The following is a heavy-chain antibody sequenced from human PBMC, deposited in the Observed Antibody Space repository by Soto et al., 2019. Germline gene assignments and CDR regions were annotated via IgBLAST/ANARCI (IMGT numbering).Heavy chain of an antibody. CDR1: GFTFSSYG. V-gene: IGHV3-33*01. CDR2: IWYDGSNK. CDR3: ARGGLYSSGWYLPY. D-gene: IGHD6-19*01. J-gene: IGHJ4*02. Sequence: GGSLRLSCAASGFTFSSYGMHWVRQAPGKGLEWVAVIWYDGSNKYYADSVKGRFTISRDNSKNTLYLQMNSLRAEDTAVYYCARGGLYSSGWYLPYWGQGTLVTVSS.